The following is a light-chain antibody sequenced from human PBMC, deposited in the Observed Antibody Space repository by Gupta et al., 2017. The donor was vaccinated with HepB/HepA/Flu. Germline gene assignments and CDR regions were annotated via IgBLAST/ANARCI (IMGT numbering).Light chain of an antibody. CDR1: QNILYSYNNRNY. V-gene: IGKV4-1*01. J-gene: IGKJ1*01. Sequence: DIVMTQSPHSLPVSLGVRATINCESSQNILYSYNNRNYLAWYQQKPGQPPKLLIYWASTRQYGVPDRFSGRGSGTDFALTIDSLQAEDVAVYYCQQDDTTPWTFGQGTKVEIK. CDR3: QQDDTTPWT. CDR2: WAS.